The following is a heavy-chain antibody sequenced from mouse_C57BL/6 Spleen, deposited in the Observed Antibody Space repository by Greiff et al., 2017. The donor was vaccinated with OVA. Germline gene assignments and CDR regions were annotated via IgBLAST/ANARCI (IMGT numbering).Heavy chain of an antibody. CDR2: IYPGSGST. D-gene: IGHD1-1*01. J-gene: IGHJ2*01. V-gene: IGHV1-55*01. Sequence: QVQLKQPGAELVKPGASVKMSCKASGYTFTSYWITWVKQRPGQGLEWIGDIYPGSGSTNYNEKFKSKATLTVDTSSSTAYMQLSSLTSEDSAVYYCARIYYYASRDYWGQGTTLTVSS. CDR3: ARIYYYASRDY. CDR1: GYTFTSYW.